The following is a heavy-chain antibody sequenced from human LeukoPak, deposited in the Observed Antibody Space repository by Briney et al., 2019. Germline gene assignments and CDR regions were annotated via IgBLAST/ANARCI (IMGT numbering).Heavy chain of an antibody. D-gene: IGHD5-12*01. CDR1: GFTFSSYW. V-gene: IGHV3-74*01. Sequence: GGSLRLSCAASGFTFSSYWMHWVRQAPGEGLVWDSRISTDGITTSYADSVKGRFTISRDNAKNTLYLQMNSLRADDTAVYYCAKAGTGYDCWGQGTLVTVSS. CDR3: AKAGTGYDC. J-gene: IGHJ4*02. CDR2: ISTDGITT.